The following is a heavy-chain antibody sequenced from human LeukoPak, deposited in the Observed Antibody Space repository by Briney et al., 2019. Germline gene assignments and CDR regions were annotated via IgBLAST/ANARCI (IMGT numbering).Heavy chain of an antibody. CDR3: AKGGLLWFGEARPTHFDY. V-gene: IGHV3-23*01. J-gene: IGHJ4*02. D-gene: IGHD3-10*01. CDR1: GFTFSSYA. Sequence: GGSLRLSCAASGFTFSSYAMGWVRQAQGKGLEWVSAISGSGGSTYYADSVKGRFTISRDNSKNTLYLQMNSLRAEDTAVYYCAKGGLLWFGEARPTHFDYWGQGTLVTVSS. CDR2: ISGSGGST.